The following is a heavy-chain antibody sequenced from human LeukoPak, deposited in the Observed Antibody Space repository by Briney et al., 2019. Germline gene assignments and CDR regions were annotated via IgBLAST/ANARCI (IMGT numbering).Heavy chain of an antibody. D-gene: IGHD6-6*01. CDR3: ARDSSSSSYYYGMDV. Sequence: PGGSLRLSCAASGFTFSSYAMSWVRQAPGKGLAWVSVIYSGGSTYYADSVKGRFTISRDNSKNTLYLQMNSLRAEDTAVYYCARDSSSSSYYYGMDVWGQGTTVTVSS. CDR1: GFTFSSYA. CDR2: IYSGGST. J-gene: IGHJ6*02. V-gene: IGHV3-53*01.